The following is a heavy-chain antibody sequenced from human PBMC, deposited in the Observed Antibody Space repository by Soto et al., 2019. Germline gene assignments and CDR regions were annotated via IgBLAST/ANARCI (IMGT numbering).Heavy chain of an antibody. CDR3: SKDMFRYIVGTITSYDYYYGMDV. CDR1: GFTFTDYA. V-gene: IGHV3-9*01. CDR2: ISWNSASI. J-gene: IGHJ6*02. Sequence: PGGSLRLSCVASGFTFTDYALHWVRQAPGKGLEWVSGISWNSASIGYADSVKGRFTISRDNAKNSLYLRMNFLRAEDTALYYCSKDMFRYIVGTITSYDYYYGMDVWGQGTTVTVSS. D-gene: IGHD1-26*01.